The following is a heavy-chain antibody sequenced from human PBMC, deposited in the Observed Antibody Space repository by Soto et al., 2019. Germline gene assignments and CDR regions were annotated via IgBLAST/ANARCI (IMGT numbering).Heavy chain of an antibody. CDR2: IYYSGST. V-gene: IGHV4-39*01. J-gene: IGHJ6*02. D-gene: IGHD3-3*01. Sequence: QLQLQESGPGLVKPSETLSLTCTVSGGSISSSSYYWGWIRQPPGKGLEWIGSIYYSGSTYYNPSLKSRVTISVDTSKNQFSLKLSSVTAADTAVYYCARLSLFDFWSGYYGGPERPYYYGMDVWGQGTTVTVSS. CDR1: GGSISSSSYY. CDR3: ARLSLFDFWSGYYGGPERPYYYGMDV.